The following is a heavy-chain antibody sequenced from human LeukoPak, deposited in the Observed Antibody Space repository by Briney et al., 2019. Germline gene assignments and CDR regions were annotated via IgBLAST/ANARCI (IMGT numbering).Heavy chain of an antibody. J-gene: IGHJ4*02. V-gene: IGHV4/OR15-8*01. Sequence: SETLSLTCGVSGGSISSSIRWSWVRQPPGKGLEWIGEIHHEGSTKYSPSLKSRVTISVDKSKNQFSLKLNSMTAADTAVYYCTAPGGWYIDYWGQGTLVTVSS. CDR1: GGSISSSIR. D-gene: IGHD6-19*01. CDR3: TAPGGWYIDY. CDR2: IHHEGST.